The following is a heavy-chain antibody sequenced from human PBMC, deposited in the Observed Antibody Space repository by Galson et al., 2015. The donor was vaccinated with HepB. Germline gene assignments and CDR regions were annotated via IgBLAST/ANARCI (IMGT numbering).Heavy chain of an antibody. D-gene: IGHD2-15*01. Sequence: SVKVSCEASGYTFTSYGIHWVRQATGQGLEWMGWMNHDSGDTDYAQKFQGRVTMTRNTSINTAYIQLSSLRSEDTAVYYCARDAAPVVGYCSCASYPSFNHWGQGTLVTVSS. V-gene: IGHV1-8*01. J-gene: IGHJ4*02. CDR2: MNHDSGDT. CDR1: GYTFTSYG. CDR3: ARDAAPVVGYCSCASYPSFNH.